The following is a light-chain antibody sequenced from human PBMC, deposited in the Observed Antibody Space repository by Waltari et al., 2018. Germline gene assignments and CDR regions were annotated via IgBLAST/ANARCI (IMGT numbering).Light chain of an antibody. J-gene: IGKJ2*01. CDR3: QQYSNWPMYT. CDR2: GAF. V-gene: IGKV3-15*01. CDR1: QSIGSS. Sequence: EVVMTQSPATLSLSPGERATLSCRASQSIGSSLAWYQQKPGQAPSLLITGAFTRATGVPGRFSGSGSGSGTEFTRTIGSLQSEDSAIYYCQQYSNWPMYTFGEGTKLAIK.